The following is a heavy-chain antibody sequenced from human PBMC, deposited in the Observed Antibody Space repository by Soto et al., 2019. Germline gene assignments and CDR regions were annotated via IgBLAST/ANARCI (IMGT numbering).Heavy chain of an antibody. CDR2: INHSGST. CDR3: AKAPSKFGCSGGSCYSRWFNWFDP. V-gene: IGHV4-34*01. Sequence: SETLSLTCNVSGGSVRRGETYWSWIRQSPGNGLEWIGEINHSGSTNYNPSLKSRVTISVDTSKNQSSLKLSSVTAADTAVYYCAKAPSKFGCSGGSCYSRWFNWFDPWGQGTLVTVSS. J-gene: IGHJ5*02. CDR1: GGSVRRGETY. D-gene: IGHD2-15*01.